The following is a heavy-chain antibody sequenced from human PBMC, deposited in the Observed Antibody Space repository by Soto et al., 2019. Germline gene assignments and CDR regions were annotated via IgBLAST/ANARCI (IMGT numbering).Heavy chain of an antibody. Sequence: SETLSLTCTVSGGSISSGDYYWSWIRQPPGKGLEWIGYIYYSGKTYYNPSLESRLTMSVDTSNNHFSLRLSSVTAADTAVYYCARAGIRGFDSWGRGTLVTSPQ. J-gene: IGHJ4*02. CDR3: ARAGIRGFDS. CDR2: IYYSGKT. V-gene: IGHV4-30-4*01. CDR1: GGSISSGDYY.